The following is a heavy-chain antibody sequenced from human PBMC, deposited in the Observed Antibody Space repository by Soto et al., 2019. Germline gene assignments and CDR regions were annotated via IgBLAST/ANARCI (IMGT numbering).Heavy chain of an antibody. D-gene: IGHD3-10*01. CDR1: GFTFSTSG. CDR3: ARVGMVRGIVANFFDY. CDR2: IYYDGTNK. J-gene: IGHJ4*02. Sequence: QVHLVESGGGVVQPGTSLRLSCAASGFTFSTSGMHWVRQAPGKGLEWVAVIYYDGTNKHYADSVRGRFTVARDNSKNTVYLEMNSLSDGDTAVYYCARVGMVRGIVANFFDYWGQGTLVTVSS. V-gene: IGHV3-33*01.